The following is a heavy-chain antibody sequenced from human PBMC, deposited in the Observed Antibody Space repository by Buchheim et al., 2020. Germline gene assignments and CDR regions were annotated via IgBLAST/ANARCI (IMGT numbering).Heavy chain of an antibody. CDR1: GFTFSSYW. Sequence: VQLVESGGGLVQPGGSLRLSCAASGFTFSSYWMTWVRQAPGKGLEWVANIKEDGSEGYYVDSVKGRFTISRDNAMNSLFLQMSSLRAEDTAVYYCARGTRDYYGMDVWGQGTT. J-gene: IGHJ6*02. CDR2: IKEDGSEG. V-gene: IGHV3-7*01. CDR3: ARGTRDYYGMDV.